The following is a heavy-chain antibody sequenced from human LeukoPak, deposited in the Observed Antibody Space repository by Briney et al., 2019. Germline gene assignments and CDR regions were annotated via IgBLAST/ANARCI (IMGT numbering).Heavy chain of an antibody. J-gene: IGHJ4*03. Sequence: PGGSLRLSCVVSGFTSTNSWMSWVRQAPGKGLEWVANIKEDGSVKNYVDPVRGRFTISRDNAKNSLYLQMDSLRAEDTAVYYCARDERWGQGTLVTVSS. CDR3: ARDER. D-gene: IGHD1-1*01. CDR2: IKEDGSVK. V-gene: IGHV3-7*01. CDR1: GFTSTNSW.